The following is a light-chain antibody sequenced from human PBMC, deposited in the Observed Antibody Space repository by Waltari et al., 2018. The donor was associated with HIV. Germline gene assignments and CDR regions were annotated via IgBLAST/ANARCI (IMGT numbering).Light chain of an antibody. CDR2: AVS. J-gene: IGLJ1*01. V-gene: IGLV2-14*03. CDR3: SSYTSTSTVYV. CDR1: SSDVGGYNS. Sequence: QSALTQPASVSGSPGPSITISCTGTSSDVGGYNSVSWYQLHPGKAPKLMIYAVSNRPSGVSNRFSGSKSDNTASLTISGLQAEDEADYYCSSYTSTSTVYVFGTGTEVTVL.